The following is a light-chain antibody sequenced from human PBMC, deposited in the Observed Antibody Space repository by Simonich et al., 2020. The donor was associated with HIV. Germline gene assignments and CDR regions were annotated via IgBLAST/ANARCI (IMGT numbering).Light chain of an antibody. Sequence: DIQMTQSPSSLSASVGDRVTITCRASQGFSNSLDWYKQKPGKAPKLLIYAASTLQRGVPSRFSGSGSGTDFTLTISCLQSEDFATYYCQQYYSYPPTFGGGTKVEIK. CDR2: AAS. CDR1: QGFSNS. CDR3: QQYYSYPPT. V-gene: IGKV1-NL1*01. J-gene: IGKJ4*01.